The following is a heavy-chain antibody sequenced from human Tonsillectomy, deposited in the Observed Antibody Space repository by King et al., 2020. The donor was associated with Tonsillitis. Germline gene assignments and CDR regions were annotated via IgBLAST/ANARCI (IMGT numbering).Heavy chain of an antibody. J-gene: IGHJ4*02. D-gene: IGHD4-11*01. CDR3: ARVLQTTTDY. CDR1: GFTFSRYW. Sequence: VQLVESGGGLVQPGGSLRLSCAASGFTFSRYWMSWVRQAPGKGLEWVANIKQDGSGKYYVDSVKGRFTISRDNAKNSLYLKMNSLRAEDTAVYYCARVLQTTTDYWGQGTLVTVSS. V-gene: IGHV3-7*01. CDR2: IKQDGSGK.